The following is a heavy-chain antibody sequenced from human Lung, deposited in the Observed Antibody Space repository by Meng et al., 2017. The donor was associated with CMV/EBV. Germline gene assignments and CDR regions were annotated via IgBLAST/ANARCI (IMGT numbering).Heavy chain of an antibody. D-gene: IGHD6-13*01. Sequence: QVQLQQWGAGLLKPSETLSLTGSVYGGSFSGYYWSWIRQPPGKGLEWIGEINHSGSTNYNPSLKSRVTISVDTSKNQFSLKLSSVTAADTAVYYCARPGIAAAGISKYYFDYWGQGTLVTVSS. CDR2: INHSGST. V-gene: IGHV4-34*01. J-gene: IGHJ4*02. CDR1: GGSFSGYY. CDR3: ARPGIAAAGISKYYFDY.